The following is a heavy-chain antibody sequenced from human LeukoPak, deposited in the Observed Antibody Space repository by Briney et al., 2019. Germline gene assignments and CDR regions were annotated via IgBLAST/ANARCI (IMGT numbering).Heavy chain of an antibody. CDR3: AKVVSGWFDP. V-gene: IGHV4-59*01. Sequence: PSETLSLTCTVSGGSIINYYWTWIRQPPGKGLEWIGSIYHNGGTNYNPSLESRVTMSVDMSKNQFFLKMTSVTAADTAVYYCAKVVSGWFDPWGQGTLVTVSS. CDR2: IYHNGGT. D-gene: IGHD6-19*01. CDR1: GGSIINYY. J-gene: IGHJ5*02.